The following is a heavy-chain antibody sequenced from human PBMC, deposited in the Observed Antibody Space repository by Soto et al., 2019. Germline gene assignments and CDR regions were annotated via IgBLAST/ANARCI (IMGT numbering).Heavy chain of an antibody. J-gene: IGHJ4*02. CDR2: IYYRGTT. Sequence: SEPLSLTCTVSGGSISSSSYCWGFIRQPPGKWLEWIGNIYYRGTTYYNPSLKSRVTISVDTSKNQFSLKLASVTAADTAVYYCARDYGDYQFDYWGQGTLVTVSS. CDR1: GGSISSSSYC. D-gene: IGHD4-17*01. V-gene: IGHV4-39*02. CDR3: ARDYGDYQFDY.